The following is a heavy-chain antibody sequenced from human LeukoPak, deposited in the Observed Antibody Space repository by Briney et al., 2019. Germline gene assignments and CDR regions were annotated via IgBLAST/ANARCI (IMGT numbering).Heavy chain of an antibody. CDR2: MWYDGSNK. D-gene: IGHD2-2*01. CDR3: ARGDQLLLD. V-gene: IGHV3-33*01. J-gene: IGHJ4*02. Sequence: PGGSLRLSCAASGFTFSSYGMHWVRQAPGKGLEWVAVMWYDGSNKYYADSVKGRFTISRDNSKNTLYLQMNSLRVEDTAVYYCARGDQLLLDWGQGTLDTVSS. CDR1: GFTFSSYG.